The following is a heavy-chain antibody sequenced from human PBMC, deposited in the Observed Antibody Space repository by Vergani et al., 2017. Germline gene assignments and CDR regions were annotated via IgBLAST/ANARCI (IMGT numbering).Heavy chain of an antibody. V-gene: IGHV3-23*04. J-gene: IGHJ4*02. CDR1: GFTFSSYA. CDR3: AKDFSQPYDYVWGSYRSDFDY. Sequence: VQLVESGGGVVQPGRSLRLSCAASGFTFSSYAMSWVRQAPGKGLEWVSAISGSGGSTYYADSVKGRFTISRDNSKNTLYLQMNSLRAEDTAVYYCAKDFSQPYDYVWGSYRSDFDYWGQGTLVTVSS. D-gene: IGHD3-16*02. CDR2: ISGSGGST.